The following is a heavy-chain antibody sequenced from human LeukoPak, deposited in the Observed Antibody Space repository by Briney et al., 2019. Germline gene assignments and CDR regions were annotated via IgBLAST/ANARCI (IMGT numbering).Heavy chain of an antibody. J-gene: IGHJ5*02. CDR3: ARLATVTTGGWFDP. Sequence: PSETLSLTCTVSGGSISSYYWSWLRQPAGKGLEWIGRIYTSGSTNYNPSLKSRVTISVDTSKNQFSLKLRSVTAADTAVYHCARLATVTTGGWFDPWGQGTLVTVSS. CDR1: GGSISSYY. V-gene: IGHV4-4*07. CDR2: IYTSGST. D-gene: IGHD4-17*01.